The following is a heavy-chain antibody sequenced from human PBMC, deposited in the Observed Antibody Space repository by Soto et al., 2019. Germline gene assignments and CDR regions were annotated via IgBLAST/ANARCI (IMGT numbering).Heavy chain of an antibody. CDR2: VYRTGIT. CDR1: GASVSSETHF. J-gene: IGHJ4*02. CDR3: VREDMSGTYYFDY. D-gene: IGHD1-26*01. Sequence: SETLSLTCRVSGASVSSETHFWTWIRQPPGKGLEWIGYVYRTGITNSNPALTSRVTVSADRSKNQFSLTLRSVTAADTAVYYCVREDMSGTYYFDYWGPGIQVTASS. V-gene: IGHV4-61*01.